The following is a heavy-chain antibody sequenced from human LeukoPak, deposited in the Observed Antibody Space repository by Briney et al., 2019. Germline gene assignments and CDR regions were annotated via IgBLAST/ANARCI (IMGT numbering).Heavy chain of an antibody. J-gene: IGHJ3*02. Sequence: PGGSLRLSSAASGFTFSSDRMSGGPAAPGGGVGWGANIKQDGSEKYYVYTLKGRFSISRDNDKNSLYLQMNSRRAEDTAVYYCARKVGGRGDAFDIWGQGTMVTVSS. D-gene: IGHD1-26*01. V-gene: IGHV3-7*01. CDR1: GFTFSSDR. CDR2: IKQDGSEK. CDR3: ARKVGGRGDAFDI.